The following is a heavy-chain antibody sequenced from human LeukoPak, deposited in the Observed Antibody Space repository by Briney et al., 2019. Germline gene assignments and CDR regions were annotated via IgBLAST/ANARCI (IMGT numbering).Heavy chain of an antibody. Sequence: GSLRLSCAASGFTFSNSWMSWVRQAPERGLEWVANIKADGSQKDYVDSMKGRFTVSRDNAKNSVYLEMNSLRAEDTAVYYCARGTMVLYYMDVWGKGTTVTVSS. V-gene: IGHV3-7*01. CDR1: GFTFSNSW. D-gene: IGHD4/OR15-4a*01. J-gene: IGHJ6*03. CDR2: IKADGSQK. CDR3: ARGTMVLYYMDV.